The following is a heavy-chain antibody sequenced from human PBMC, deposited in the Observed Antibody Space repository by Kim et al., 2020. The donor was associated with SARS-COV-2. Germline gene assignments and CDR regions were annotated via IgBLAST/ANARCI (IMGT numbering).Heavy chain of an antibody. J-gene: IGHJ4*02. CDR3: ARDMLPYYYDSSGYYGY. Sequence: GGSLRLSCAASGFTFSSYGMHWVRQAPGKGLEWVAVIWYDGSNKYYADSVKGRFTISRDNSKNTLYLQMNSLRAEDTAVYYCARDMLPYYYDSSGYYGYWGQGTLVTISP. V-gene: IGHV3-33*01. CDR2: IWYDGSNK. D-gene: IGHD3-22*01. CDR1: GFTFSSYG.